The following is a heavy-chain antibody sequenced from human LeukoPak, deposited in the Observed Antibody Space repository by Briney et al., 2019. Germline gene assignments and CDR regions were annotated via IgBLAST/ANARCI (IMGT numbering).Heavy chain of an antibody. J-gene: IGHJ4*02. D-gene: IGHD6-19*01. V-gene: IGHV4-59*08. CDR1: GFTFSSYW. CDR2: IYYSGST. Sequence: GSLRLSCAASGFTFSSYWMSWVRQPPGKGLEWIGHIYYSGSTNYNPSLKSRVTISVDTSKNQFSLKLNSVTAADTAVYYCARHKTEKQWLVPLDYWGQGTLVTVSS. CDR3: ARHKTEKQWLVPLDY.